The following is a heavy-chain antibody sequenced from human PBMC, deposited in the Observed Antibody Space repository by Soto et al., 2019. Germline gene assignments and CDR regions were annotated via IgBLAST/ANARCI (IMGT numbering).Heavy chain of an antibody. Sequence: QVRLHQWGAGLLKPSETLSLTCAVYGGSFSGYSWSWIRQPPGKGLEWIGEINQSGSTNYNPSLKSRVTISVDTSKNHFSLKLSSVTAADTAVYYCAIPGRDYCGGDCFHFRTFDIWGQGTMVTVSS. V-gene: IGHV4-34*01. CDR2: INQSGST. J-gene: IGHJ3*02. D-gene: IGHD2-21*02. CDR3: AIPGRDYCGGDCFHFRTFDI. CDR1: GGSFSGYS.